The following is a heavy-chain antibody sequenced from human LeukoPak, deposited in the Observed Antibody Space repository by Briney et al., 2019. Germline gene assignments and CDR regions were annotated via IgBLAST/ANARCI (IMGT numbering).Heavy chain of an antibody. CDR3: ARRIQLWLRAPHDAFDI. V-gene: IGHV3-20*04. J-gene: IGHJ3*02. Sequence: AGGSLRLSCAASGFTFDDYGMSWVRQAPGKGLEWVSGINWNGGSTGYADSVKGRFTISRDNAKNSLYLQMNSLRAEDTAVYYCARRIQLWLRAPHDAFDIWGQGTMVTVSS. CDR2: INWNGGST. CDR1: GFTFDDYG. D-gene: IGHD5-18*01.